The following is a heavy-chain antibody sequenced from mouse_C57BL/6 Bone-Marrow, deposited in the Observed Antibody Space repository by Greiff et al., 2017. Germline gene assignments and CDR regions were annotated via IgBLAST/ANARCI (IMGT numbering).Heavy chain of an antibody. V-gene: IGHV1-82*01. D-gene: IGHD6-1*01. J-gene: IGHJ4*01. CDR3: SRARNPYAMDY. CDR1: GYAFSSSW. CDR2: IYPGDGDT. Sequence: QVQLQQSGPELVKPGASVKISCKASGYAFSSSWMNWVKQRPGTGLEWIGRIYPGDGDTNYNGKFKGKATLTADKSSSTAYMQLSSLTSEDSAVYFCSRARNPYAMDYWGQGTSVTVSS.